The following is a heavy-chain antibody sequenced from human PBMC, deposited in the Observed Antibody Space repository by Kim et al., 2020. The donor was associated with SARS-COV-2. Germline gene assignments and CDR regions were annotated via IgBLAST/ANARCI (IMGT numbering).Heavy chain of an antibody. Sequence: GGSLRLSCAASGFTFSDYYMSWIRQAPGKGLEWISYISGSSTYTNFADSVKGRFTISRDNAKNSLYLHMNSLRADDTAVYYCARVVLGATDYYDYWGQGTLVTVSS. V-gene: IGHV3-11*06. CDR2: ISGSSTYT. D-gene: IGHD1-26*01. CDR1: GFTFSDYY. CDR3: ARVVLGATDYYDY. J-gene: IGHJ4*02.